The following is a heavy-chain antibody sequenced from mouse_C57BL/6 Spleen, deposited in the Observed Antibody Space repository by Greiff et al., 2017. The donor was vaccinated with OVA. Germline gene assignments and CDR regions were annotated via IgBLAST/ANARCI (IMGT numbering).Heavy chain of an antibody. V-gene: IGHV3-6*01. CDR3: ASGGYYVGYYAMDD. J-gene: IGHJ4*01. CDR2: ISYDGSN. D-gene: IGHD2-3*01. Sequence: EVQLQQSGPGLVKPSQSLSLTCSVTGYSITSGYYWNWIRQLPGNKLEWMGYISYDGSNNYNPSLKNRISITSDTSKNQFFLKLNSVTTEDTATYYCASGGYYVGYYAMDDWGQGASVTVSS. CDR1: GYSITSGYY.